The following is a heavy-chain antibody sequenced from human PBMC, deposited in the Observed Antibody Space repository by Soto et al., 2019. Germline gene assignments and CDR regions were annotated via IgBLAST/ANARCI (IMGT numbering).Heavy chain of an antibody. CDR3: ARDLSWGSNWYYYMDV. CDR1: GFILSDCA. J-gene: IGHJ6*03. CDR2: ISSSSSVI. Sequence: EVQLVESGGGLVQPGGSLRLSCATSGFILSDCAMNWVRQAPGKGLKWVSYISSSSSVIDYADSVKGRFTVSRDNARNSLYLQMNSLRAEDTAVYYCARDLSWGSNWYYYMDVWGKGTTVTVPS. V-gene: IGHV3-48*01. D-gene: IGHD7-27*01.